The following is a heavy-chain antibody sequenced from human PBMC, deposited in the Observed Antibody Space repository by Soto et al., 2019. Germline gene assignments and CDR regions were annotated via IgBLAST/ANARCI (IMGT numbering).Heavy chain of an antibody. Sequence: QVHLVQSGAEVKKPGSSVKGSCKASGGTFSSFAISWVRQAPGQVLEWMGGIIPIFGTANYSQKVQGRVTITADESTSTAYIELSSLRSEDTAVYYGARDRIAVSNYYYGRYVWGQGTTVTVSS. V-gene: IGHV1-69*01. J-gene: IGHJ6*02. CDR2: IIPIFGTA. CDR1: GGTFSSFA. D-gene: IGHD6-19*01. CDR3: ARDRIAVSNYYYGRYV.